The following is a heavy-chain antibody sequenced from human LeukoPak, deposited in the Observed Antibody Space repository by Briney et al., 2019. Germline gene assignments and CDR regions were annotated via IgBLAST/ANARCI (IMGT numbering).Heavy chain of an antibody. V-gene: IGHV2-70*01. Sequence: SGPALVNPTQTLTLTCTFSGFSLSTSGMCVSWIRQPPGKALEWLALIDWDDEKYYITSLKTRLTISKDTSKNQVVLTMTNMDPVDTATYYCARIRGDYYDSSGYIFDYWGQGTLVTVSS. J-gene: IGHJ4*02. D-gene: IGHD3-22*01. CDR2: IDWDDEK. CDR3: ARIRGDYYDSSGYIFDY. CDR1: GFSLSTSGMC.